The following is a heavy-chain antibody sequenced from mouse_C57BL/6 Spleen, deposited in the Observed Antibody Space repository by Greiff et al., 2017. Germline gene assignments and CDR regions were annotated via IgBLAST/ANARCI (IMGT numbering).Heavy chain of an antibody. Sequence: EVQVVESGGGLVKPGGSLKLSCAASGFTFSSYTMSWVRQTPEKRLEWVATISGGGGNTYYPDSVKGRFTISRDNAKNTLSLQMSSLRSEDTALYYCARHGGLPSWFAYWGQGTLVTVSA. V-gene: IGHV5-9*01. CDR2: ISGGGGNT. CDR1: GFTFSSYT. CDR3: ARHGGLPSWFAY. D-gene: IGHD2-4*01. J-gene: IGHJ3*01.